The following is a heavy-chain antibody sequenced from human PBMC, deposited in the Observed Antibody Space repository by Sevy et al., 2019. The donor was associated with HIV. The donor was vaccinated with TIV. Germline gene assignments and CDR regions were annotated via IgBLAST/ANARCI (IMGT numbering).Heavy chain of an antibody. J-gene: IGHJ5*02. D-gene: IGHD3-22*01. CDR3: ARVDANYDKGFDP. CDR1: GFTFRSYE. CDR2: ISSSGSII. V-gene: IGHV3-48*03. Sequence: GGSLRLSCEASGFTFRSYEMNWVRQAPGKGLEWVSYISSSGSIIYYADSVKGRFTISRDNAKKSLYMQMNSLRAEDMAVYYCARVDANYDKGFDPWGQGTLVTVSS.